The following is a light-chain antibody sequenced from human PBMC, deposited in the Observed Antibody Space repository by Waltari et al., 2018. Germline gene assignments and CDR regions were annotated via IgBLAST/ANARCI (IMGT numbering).Light chain of an antibody. CDR1: SGHSSYA. Sequence: QLVLTQSPSASASLAASVKFTCTLSSGHSSYAIAWHQQQQEKGPRSLMKINSDDTHPKGDGIPDRFSGSSSGAERYLTIPSPQSEDEADYYCQTWGTGSWVFGGGTKLTVL. J-gene: IGLJ3*02. CDR3: QTWGTGSWV. CDR2: INSDDTH. V-gene: IGLV4-69*01.